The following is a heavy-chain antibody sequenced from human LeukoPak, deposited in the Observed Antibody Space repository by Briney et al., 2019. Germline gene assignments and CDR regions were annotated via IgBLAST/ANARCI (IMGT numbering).Heavy chain of an antibody. Sequence: SETLSLTCTVSGGSISSSSYYWGWIRQPPGKGLEWIGSIYYSGSTYYNPSLKSRVTISVDTSKNQFSLKLSSVTAADTAVYYCARQAGARNPYSSSWYWFGVSHSWGQGTLVTVSS. CDR3: ARQAGARNPYSSSWYWFGVSHS. CDR2: IYYSGST. D-gene: IGHD6-13*01. V-gene: IGHV4-39*01. CDR1: GGSISSSSYY. J-gene: IGHJ4*02.